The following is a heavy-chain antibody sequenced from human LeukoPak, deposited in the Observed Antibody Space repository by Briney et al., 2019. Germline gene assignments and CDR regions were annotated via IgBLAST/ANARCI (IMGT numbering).Heavy chain of an antibody. CDR3: ASGSGYEWLGQNYGMDV. J-gene: IGHJ6*04. V-gene: IGHV4-61*01. CDR1: GGSVSSGSYY. Sequence: SETLSLTCTVSGGSVSSGSYYWSWIRQPPGKGLEWIGYIYYSGSTNYNPSLKSRDTISVDTSKNQFSLKLSSVTAADTAVYYCASGSGYEWLGQNYGMDVWGKGTTVTVSS. CDR2: IYYSGST. D-gene: IGHD5-12*01.